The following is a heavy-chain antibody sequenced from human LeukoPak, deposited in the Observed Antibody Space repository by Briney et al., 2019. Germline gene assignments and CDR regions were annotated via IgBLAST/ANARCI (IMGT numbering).Heavy chain of an antibody. CDR1: GGSISSSSYY. CDR3: ARDTAMFSY. D-gene: IGHD5-18*01. Sequence: SETLSLTCTVSGGSISSSSYYWGWIRQPPGKGLEWIGYIYYSGSTNYNPSLKSRVTISVDTSKNQFSLKLSSVTAADTAVYYCARDTAMFSYWGQGTLVTVSS. CDR2: IYYSGST. V-gene: IGHV4-61*05. J-gene: IGHJ4*02.